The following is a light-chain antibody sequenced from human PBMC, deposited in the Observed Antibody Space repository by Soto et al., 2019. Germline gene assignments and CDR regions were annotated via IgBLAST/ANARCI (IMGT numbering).Light chain of an antibody. J-gene: IGKJ4*01. CDR2: GAS. V-gene: IGKV3-20*01. CDR1: KSVSSSY. CDR3: QQYGSSPLT. Sequence: IVLTQSPATLSLSPGERATLSCRASKSVSSSYLAWYQQKPGQAPRLLIYGASSRATGIPDRFSGSGSGTDFTLTISRLEPEDFAVYYCQQYGSSPLTFGGGTKVDIK.